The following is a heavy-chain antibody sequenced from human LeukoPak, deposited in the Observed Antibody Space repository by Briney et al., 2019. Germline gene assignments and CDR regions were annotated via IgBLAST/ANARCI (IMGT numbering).Heavy chain of an antibody. V-gene: IGHV1-8*01. CDR2: MNPNSGNT. CDR3: ARSLRDTHYYDSSGYYPGDY. J-gene: IGHJ4*02. Sequence: GASVKVSCKASGYTFTSYDINWVRQATGQGLEWMGWMNPNSGNTGYAQKFQGRVTMSRNTSISTAYMELSSLRSEDTAVYYCARSLRDTHYYDSSGYYPGDYWGQGTLVTVSS. D-gene: IGHD3-22*01. CDR1: GYTFTSYD.